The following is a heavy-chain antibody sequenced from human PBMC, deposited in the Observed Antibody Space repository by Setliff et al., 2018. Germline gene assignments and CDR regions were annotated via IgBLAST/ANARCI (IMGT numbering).Heavy chain of an antibody. Sequence: PSETLSLTCTVSGDSISSGDYFWSWIRQPPGKCLEWIAYIYHSGSAYYNPSLKSRVTMSVYTSKNQFSLHLTSVTAADTAVYYCAREVGTSTSSDAFDVWGQGMMVTVSS. D-gene: IGHD1-26*01. CDR3: AREVGTSTSSDAFDV. CDR1: GDSISSGDYF. J-gene: IGHJ3*01. V-gene: IGHV4-30-4*08. CDR2: IYHSGSA.